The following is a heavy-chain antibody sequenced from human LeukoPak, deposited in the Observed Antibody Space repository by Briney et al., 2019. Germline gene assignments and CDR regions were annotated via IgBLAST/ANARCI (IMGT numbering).Heavy chain of an antibody. J-gene: IGHJ6*01. CDR2: IYYNGNT. D-gene: IGHD1-26*01. CDR1: DGSINSYY. V-gene: IGHV4-59*01. Sequence: SETLSLTCSVSDGSINSYYWNWIRRPPGKGPEWIGYIYYNGNTNYSPSLKSRITMPVDTPKNLFSLKVSSVTAADTAVYYCARGRSNYYGMDVWGQGTSVTVSS. CDR3: ARGRSNYYGMDV.